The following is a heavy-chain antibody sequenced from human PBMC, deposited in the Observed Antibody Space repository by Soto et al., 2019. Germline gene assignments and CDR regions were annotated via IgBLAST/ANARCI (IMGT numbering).Heavy chain of an antibody. CDR1: VYTFTSYY. J-gene: IGHJ3*02. CDR3: ARGGYDSVWGSYRFPHDAFDI. Sequence: RASVKVSCKASVYTFTSYYMHWVRQAPGQGLEWMGIINPSGGSTSYAQKFQGRVTMTRDTSTSTVYMELSSLRSEDTAVYYCARGGYDSVWGSYRFPHDAFDIWGQGTMVTVSS. V-gene: IGHV1-46*01. D-gene: IGHD3-16*02. CDR2: INPSGGST.